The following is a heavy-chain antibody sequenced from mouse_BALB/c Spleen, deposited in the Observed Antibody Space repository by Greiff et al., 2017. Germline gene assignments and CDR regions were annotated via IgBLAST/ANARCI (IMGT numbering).Heavy chain of an antibody. CDR2: IDPENGDT. V-gene: IGHV14-4*02. J-gene: IGHJ3*01. CDR1: GFNIKDYY. D-gene: IGHD4-1*01. Sequence: EVQLQQSGAELVRSGASVKLSCTASGFNIKDYYMHWVKQRPEQGLEWIGWIDPENGDTEYAPKFQGKATMTADTSSNTAYLQLSSLTSEDTAVYYCNACPPGTGETWFAYWGQGTLVTVSA. CDR3: NACPPGTGETWFAY.